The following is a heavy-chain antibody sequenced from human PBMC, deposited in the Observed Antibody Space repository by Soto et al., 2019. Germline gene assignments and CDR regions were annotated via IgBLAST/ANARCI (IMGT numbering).Heavy chain of an antibody. Sequence: QVQLVQSGAEVKKPGSSVNVSCKASGGTFSSYPISWVRQAPGQGLEWMGWILPIFGTVNYAQKCQGRVTITADRSTSTAYMDLSSLRSEDTAVYYCARDLYGSRRLDYWCQGTLVTVSS. CDR1: GGTFSSYP. CDR3: ARDLYGSRRLDY. V-gene: IGHV1-69*06. CDR2: ILPIFGTV. J-gene: IGHJ4*02. D-gene: IGHD6-13*01.